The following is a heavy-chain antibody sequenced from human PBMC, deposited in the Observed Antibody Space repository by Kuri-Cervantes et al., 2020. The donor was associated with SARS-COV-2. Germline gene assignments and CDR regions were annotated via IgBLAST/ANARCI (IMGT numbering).Heavy chain of an antibody. D-gene: IGHD3-3*01. CDR2: INHSGST. J-gene: IGHJ6*02. V-gene: IGHV4-34*01. CDR1: GGSFSGYY. CDR3: ARLADYDFWSGYSGRYYGMDV. Sequence: ESLKISCAVYGGSFSGYYWSWIRQPPGKGLEWIGEINHSGSTNYNPSLKSRVTISVDTSKNQFSLKLSSVTAAGTAVYYCARLADYDFWSGYSGRYYGMDVWGQGTTVTVSS.